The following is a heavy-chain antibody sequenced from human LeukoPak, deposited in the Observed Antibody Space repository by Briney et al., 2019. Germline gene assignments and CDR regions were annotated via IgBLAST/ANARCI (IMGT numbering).Heavy chain of an antibody. V-gene: IGHV4-59*01. J-gene: IGHJ6*03. CDR3: ARAVYYMDV. Sequence: PSETLSLTCTVSGGSISSYYWSWIRQPPGKGLEWIGYIYSSGRTDYNPSLKSRVTISVATSKNQFSLKLSSVTAADTAVYYCARAVYYMDVWGKGTTVTVPS. CDR2: IYSSGRT. CDR1: GGSISSYY.